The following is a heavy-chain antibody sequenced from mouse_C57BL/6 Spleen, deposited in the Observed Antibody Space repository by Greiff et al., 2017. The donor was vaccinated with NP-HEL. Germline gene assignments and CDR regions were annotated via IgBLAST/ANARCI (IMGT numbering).Heavy chain of an antibody. J-gene: IGHJ2*01. CDR2: IYPGDGDT. CDR1: GYPFSSSW. CDR3: AREGDSPHFDY. Sequence: VKLQESGPELVKPGASVKISCKASGYPFSSSWMNWVKQRPGKGLEWIGRIYPGDGDTNYNGKFKGKATLTADKSSSTAYMQLSSLTSEDSAVYFCAREGDSPHFDYWGQGTTLTVSS. V-gene: IGHV1-82*01. D-gene: IGHD2-12*01.